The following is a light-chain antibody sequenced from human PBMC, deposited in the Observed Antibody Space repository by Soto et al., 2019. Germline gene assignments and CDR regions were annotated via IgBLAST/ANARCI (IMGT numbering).Light chain of an antibody. CDR2: RNN. CDR1: RSNIGTNY. CDR3: AAWDDSLSGYV. Sequence: QSVLTQPPSASGTPGQRVTISCSGSRSNIGTNYVYWHQQLPGTAPKLVIYRNNQRPSGVPDRFSGSKSGTSASLAISWLRSEDEADYYCAAWDDSLSGYVFGTGTKLTVL. J-gene: IGLJ1*01. V-gene: IGLV1-47*01.